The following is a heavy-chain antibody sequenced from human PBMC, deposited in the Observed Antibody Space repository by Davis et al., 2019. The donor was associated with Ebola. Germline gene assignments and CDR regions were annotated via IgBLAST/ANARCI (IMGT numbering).Heavy chain of an antibody. CDR2: INPNDGRT. D-gene: IGHD5-12*01. CDR1: GYTFTNYY. J-gene: IGHJ3*02. Sequence: AASVKVSCKASGYTFTNYYMHWVRQAPGQGLEWMGMINPNDGRTIYAQKFQGRVTVTRDTSTTTAYMELNSLRSEDTALYYCTTPGGQDSGYDVFDIWGQGTMVTVSS. V-gene: IGHV1-46*03. CDR3: TTPGGQDSGYDVFDI.